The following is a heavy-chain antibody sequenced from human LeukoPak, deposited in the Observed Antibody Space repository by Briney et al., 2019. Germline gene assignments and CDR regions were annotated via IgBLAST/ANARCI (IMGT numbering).Heavy chain of an antibody. J-gene: IGHJ6*02. Sequence: SETLSLTCAVYGGSFSGYYWSWIRQPPGKGLEWIGEINHSGSTNYNPSLKSRVTISVDTSKNQFSLKLSSVTAADTAVYYCARVLHSSSWYGYYYGMDVWGQGTTVTVSS. D-gene: IGHD6-13*01. CDR3: ARVLHSSSWYGYYYGMDV. V-gene: IGHV4-34*01. CDR1: GGSFSGYY. CDR2: INHSGST.